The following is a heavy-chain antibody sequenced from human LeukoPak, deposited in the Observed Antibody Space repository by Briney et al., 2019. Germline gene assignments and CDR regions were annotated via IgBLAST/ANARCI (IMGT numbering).Heavy chain of an antibody. CDR3: ARGLGNGYNVGDY. D-gene: IGHD5-24*01. J-gene: IGHJ4*02. V-gene: IGHV3-20*04. CDR1: GFTFDDYG. CDR2: IKWNGGSI. Sequence: PGGSLRLSCAASGFTFDDYGMSWVRQAPGKGLEWVSGIKWNGGSIGYADSVKGRFTISRGSAKNSLYLQMNNLRVEDTALYYCARGLGNGYNVGDYWGQGTLVTVSS.